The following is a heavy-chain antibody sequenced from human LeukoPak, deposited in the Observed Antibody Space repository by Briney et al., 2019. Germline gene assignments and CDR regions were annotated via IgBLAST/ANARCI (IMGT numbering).Heavy chain of an antibody. CDR2: IYSGGST. D-gene: IGHD3-3*01. CDR1: GFTVSSNY. J-gene: IGHJ4*02. V-gene: IGHV3-53*01. Sequence: GGSLRLSCAASGFTVSSNYMSWVRQAPGKGLEWVSVIYSGGSTYYADSVKGRFTISRDNSENTLYLQMNSLRAEDTAVYYCGGTIFGVVIIDYWGQGTLVTVSS. CDR3: GGTIFGVVIIDY.